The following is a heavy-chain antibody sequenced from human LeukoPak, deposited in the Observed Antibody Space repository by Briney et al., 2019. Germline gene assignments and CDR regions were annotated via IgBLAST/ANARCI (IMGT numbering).Heavy chain of an antibody. D-gene: IGHD6-13*01. CDR3: ARDPRIAAAS. Sequence: QPGGSLRLSCAASGFTFTSYWMNWVRQAPGKGLEWVANIKQDGSEKYYVDSVKGRFTISRDNSKNTLYLQMNSLRAEDTAVYYCARDPRIAAASWGQGTLVTVSS. J-gene: IGHJ5*02. CDR2: IKQDGSEK. CDR1: GFTFTSYW. V-gene: IGHV3-7*01.